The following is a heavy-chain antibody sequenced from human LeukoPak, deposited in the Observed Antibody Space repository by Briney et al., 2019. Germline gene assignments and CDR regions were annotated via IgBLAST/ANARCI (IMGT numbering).Heavy chain of an antibody. V-gene: IGHV3-66*01. J-gene: IGHJ6*01. CDR1: GITVSSHY. Sequence: GGSLRLSCAASGITVSSHYMTWVRQAPGKGLEWVSVIDSGGSTNSADSVKGRFSVSRDNSKNTLYLQMNSLRVEDTAVYYCARTYGDYDYYYGMDVWGQGTTVTVSS. D-gene: IGHD4-17*01. CDR3: ARTYGDYDYYYGMDV. CDR2: IDSGGST.